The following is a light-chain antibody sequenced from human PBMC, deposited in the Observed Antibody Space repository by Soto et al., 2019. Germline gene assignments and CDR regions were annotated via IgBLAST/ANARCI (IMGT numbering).Light chain of an antibody. V-gene: IGLV2-14*01. J-gene: IGLJ2*01. CDR1: SSDVGTYNY. CDR3: SSYTSSHTWV. CDR2: GVR. Sequence: QSALTQPASVSGSPGQSITISCTGSSSDVGTYNYVSWYQQHPGKAPQVLIYGVRNRPSGVSNRFSGSKSGNTASLTISGLQADDEADYYCSSYTSSHTWVFGGGTKLTVL.